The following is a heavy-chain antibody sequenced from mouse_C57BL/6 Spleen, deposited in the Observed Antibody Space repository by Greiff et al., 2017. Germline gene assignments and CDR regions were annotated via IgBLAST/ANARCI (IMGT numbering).Heavy chain of an antibody. D-gene: IGHD2-4*01. CDR2: INYDGSST. Sequence: EVMLVESEGGLVQPGSSMKLSCTASGFTFSDYYMAWVRQVPEKGLEWVANINYDGSSTYYLDSLKSRFIISRDNAKNILYLQMSSLKSEDTATYYCARASYDYDGSWFAYWGQGTLVTVSA. J-gene: IGHJ3*01. CDR3: ARASYDYDGSWFAY. V-gene: IGHV5-16*01. CDR1: GFTFSDYY.